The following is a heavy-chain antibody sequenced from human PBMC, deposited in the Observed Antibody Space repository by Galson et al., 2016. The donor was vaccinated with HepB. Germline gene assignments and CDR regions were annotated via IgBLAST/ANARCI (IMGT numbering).Heavy chain of an antibody. CDR1: GFTFSSYA. J-gene: IGHJ6*02. V-gene: IGHV3-23*01. Sequence: SLRLSCAASGFTFSSYAMSWVRQAPGKGLEWVSKIRGGGGNTYYADSVKGRFTISRDNSKNTVYLQMNSLRVADTAVYYCAKAQLRFLKWLKYGLDVWGLGTTVTVSS. D-gene: IGHD3-3*01. CDR2: IRGGGGNT. CDR3: AKAQLRFLKWLKYGLDV.